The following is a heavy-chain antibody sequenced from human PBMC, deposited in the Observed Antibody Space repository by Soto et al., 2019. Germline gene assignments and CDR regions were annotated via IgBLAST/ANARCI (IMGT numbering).Heavy chain of an antibody. V-gene: IGHV3-48*02. CDR3: AKSGDSAGWGIDF. D-gene: IGHD6-19*01. Sequence: EVQLVESGGGLVQPGGSLRLYGVGSGFMFDSFAMNWVRQAPGEGLEWVAYINGGSDSIYYAESVKGRFTISMDNARNSLSLQMNSLSDEDTAVYYYAKSGDSAGWGIDFWGQGTLVTVSS. CDR1: GFMFDSFA. J-gene: IGHJ4*02. CDR2: INGGSDSI.